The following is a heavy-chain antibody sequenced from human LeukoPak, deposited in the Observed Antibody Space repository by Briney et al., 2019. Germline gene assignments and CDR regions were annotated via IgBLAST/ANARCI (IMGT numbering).Heavy chain of an antibody. CDR3: ARDKIVGATYFDY. Sequence: GGSLRLSCAASGFTSSSYAMSWVRQAPGKGLEWVSAISGSGNTYDADSVKGRIIISRDNAKNSLYLQMNSLRAEDTAVYYCARDKIVGATYFDYWGQGTLVTVSS. V-gene: IGHV3-23*01. CDR1: GFTSSSYA. D-gene: IGHD1-26*01. J-gene: IGHJ4*02. CDR2: ISGSGNT.